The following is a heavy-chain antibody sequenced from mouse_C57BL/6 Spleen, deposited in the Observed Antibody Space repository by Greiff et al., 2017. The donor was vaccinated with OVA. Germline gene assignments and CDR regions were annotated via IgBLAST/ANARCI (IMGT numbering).Heavy chain of an antibody. J-gene: IGHJ2*01. CDR2: INPSNGGT. D-gene: IGHD2-5*01. Sequence: QVQLQQPGTELVKPGASVKLSCKASGYTFTSYWMHWVKQRPGQGLEWVGNINPSNGGTNYNEKFKSKATLTVDKSSSTAYMQLSSLTSQDSAVYYCARSSYYSNYVDYWGQGTTLTVSS. V-gene: IGHV1-53*01. CDR3: ARSSYYSNYVDY. CDR1: GYTFTSYW.